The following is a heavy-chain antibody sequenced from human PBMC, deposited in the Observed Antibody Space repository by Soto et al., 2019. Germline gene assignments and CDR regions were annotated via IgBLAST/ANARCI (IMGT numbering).Heavy chain of an antibody. CDR1: GYTFTSYG. D-gene: IGHD3-9*01. V-gene: IGHV1-46*01. J-gene: IGHJ5*02. CDR3: ATLSSDFDWLIRPFAP. Sequence: AASVKVSCKASGYTFTSYGISWVRQAPGQGLEWMGIITPSGGSTDYAQNFKGRVTMTSDTSTGTLYMELSSLRPEDTAVYYCATLSSDFDWLIRPFAPWGQGTLVTVSS. CDR2: ITPSGGST.